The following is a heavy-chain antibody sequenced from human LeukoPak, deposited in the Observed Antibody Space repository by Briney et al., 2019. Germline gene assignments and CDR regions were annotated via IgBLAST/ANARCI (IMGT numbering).Heavy chain of an antibody. D-gene: IGHD4-23*01. Sequence: PSETLSLTCTVSGGSISSYYWSWVRQPPGKGLEWIGYIYNSGSTNHNPSLKSGVTISLDTSKNQFSLKLSSVTAADTAVYYCARAPTTVVTPYYFDYWGQGTLVTVSS. CDR3: ARAPTTVVTPYYFDY. CDR2: IYNSGST. CDR1: GGSISSYY. J-gene: IGHJ4*02. V-gene: IGHV4-59*01.